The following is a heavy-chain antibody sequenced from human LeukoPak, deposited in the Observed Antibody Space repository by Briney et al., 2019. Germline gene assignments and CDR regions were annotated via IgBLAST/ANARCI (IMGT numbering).Heavy chain of an antibody. CDR1: GYTFTNYY. D-gene: IGHD1-1*01. CDR3: ARDPYNWNDGGIDY. J-gene: IGHJ4*02. Sequence: SVKVSCKASGYTFTNYYMHWVRQAPGQGLEWMGGIIPIFGTANYAQKFQGRVTITADESTSTAYMELSSLRSEDTAVYYCARDPYNWNDGGIDYWGQGTLVTVSS. CDR2: IIPIFGTA. V-gene: IGHV1-69*13.